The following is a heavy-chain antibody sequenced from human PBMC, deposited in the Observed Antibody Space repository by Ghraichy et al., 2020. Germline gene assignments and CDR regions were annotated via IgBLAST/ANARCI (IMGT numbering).Heavy chain of an antibody. D-gene: IGHD4-17*01. CDR3: ARDSSVRGVTTDYFDF. J-gene: IGHJ4*02. Sequence: GGSLRLSCAASGFTLSSHEMNWVRQAPGKGLEWLSYISSSGSAIYYADSVKGRFTISRDNAKNSLYLQMNSLRAEDTAIYYCARDSSVRGVTTDYFDFWGQGTLVTVSS. CDR2: ISSSGSAI. V-gene: IGHV3-48*03. CDR1: GFTLSSHE.